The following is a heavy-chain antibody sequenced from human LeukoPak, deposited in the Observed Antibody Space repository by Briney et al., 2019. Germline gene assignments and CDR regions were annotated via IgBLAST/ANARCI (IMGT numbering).Heavy chain of an antibody. J-gene: IGHJ5*02. Sequence: RVASVKVSCKASGYTFTGYYMHWVRQAPGQGLEWMGWINPNSGGTNYAQKFQGWVTMTRDTSISTAYMELSRLRSDDTAVYYCARECGYCSSTSCFSWFDPWGQGTLVTVSS. CDR2: INPNSGGT. CDR1: GYTFTGYY. CDR3: ARECGYCSSTSCFSWFDP. D-gene: IGHD2-2*01. V-gene: IGHV1-2*04.